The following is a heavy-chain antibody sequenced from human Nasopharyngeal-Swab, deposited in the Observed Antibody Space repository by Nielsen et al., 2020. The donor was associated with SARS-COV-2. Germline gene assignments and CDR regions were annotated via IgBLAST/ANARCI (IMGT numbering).Heavy chain of an antibody. V-gene: IGHV3-21*01. Sequence: GGSLRLSCAASGFTFSSYWMHWVRQAPGKGLEWVSSISSSSSYIYYADSVKGRFTISRDNAKNSLYLQMNSLRAEDTAVYYCARASGYDFGYYYGMDVWGQGTTVTVSS. CDR2: ISSSSSYI. CDR3: ARASGYDFGYYYGMDV. D-gene: IGHD5-12*01. CDR1: GFTFSSYW. J-gene: IGHJ6*02.